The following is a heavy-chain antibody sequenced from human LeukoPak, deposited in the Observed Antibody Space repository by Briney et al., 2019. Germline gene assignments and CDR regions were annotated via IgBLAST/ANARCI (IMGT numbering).Heavy chain of an antibody. Sequence: ASVKVSCKASGYTFTGYYMHWVRQAPGQGLEWMGRINPNSGGTKYAQKFQGRVTMTRDKPISTAYMELSRLRSNDTAVYFCARYGDYVPFDYWGQGTLVTVSS. J-gene: IGHJ4*02. D-gene: IGHD4-17*01. V-gene: IGHV1-2*06. CDR2: INPNSGGT. CDR3: ARYGDYVPFDY. CDR1: GYTFTGYY.